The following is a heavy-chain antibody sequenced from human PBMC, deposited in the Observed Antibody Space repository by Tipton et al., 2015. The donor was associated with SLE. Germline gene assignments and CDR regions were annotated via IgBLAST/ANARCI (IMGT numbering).Heavy chain of an antibody. J-gene: IGHJ4*02. CDR3: ARDRGGSSWFVDY. Sequence: TLSLTCTVSGGSISSYYWNWFRQPAGRGLAWIGRIYTSGSTNYNPSLKSRVTMSLDSSKNQLSLRLSSVTAADTAVYYCARDRGGSSWFVDYWGLGTLVTVSS. D-gene: IGHD6-13*01. V-gene: IGHV4-4*07. CDR1: GGSISSYY. CDR2: IYTSGST.